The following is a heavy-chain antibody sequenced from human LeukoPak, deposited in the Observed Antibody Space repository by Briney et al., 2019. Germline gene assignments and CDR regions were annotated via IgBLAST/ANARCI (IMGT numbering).Heavy chain of an antibody. V-gene: IGHV3-30*02. CDR3: ARDKSYGSGFVGYFDY. CDR2: IRYDGSDT. Sequence: PGGSLRLSCAASGLTFSSYGMHWVRQAPGKGLEWVAFIRYDGSDTYYGDSVKGRFTISRDNSKNTLYLQMNNLRAEDTAVYYCARDKSYGSGFVGYFDYWGQGTLVTVSS. CDR1: GLTFSSYG. J-gene: IGHJ4*02. D-gene: IGHD3-10*01.